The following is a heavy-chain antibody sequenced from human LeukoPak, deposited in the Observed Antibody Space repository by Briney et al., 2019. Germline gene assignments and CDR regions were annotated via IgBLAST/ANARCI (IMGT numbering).Heavy chain of an antibody. CDR2: ISSSGSTI. V-gene: IGHV3-48*03. CDR3: AREVMGCCSGGSCSLLRRWFDP. CDR1: GFTFSSYE. Sequence: PGGSLRLSCAASGFTFSSYEMNWVRQAPGKGLEWVSYISSSGSTIYYADSVKGRFTIPRDNAKNSLYLQMNSLRAEDTAVYYCAREVMGCCSGGSCSLLRRWFDPWGQGTLVTVSS. D-gene: IGHD2-15*01. J-gene: IGHJ5*02.